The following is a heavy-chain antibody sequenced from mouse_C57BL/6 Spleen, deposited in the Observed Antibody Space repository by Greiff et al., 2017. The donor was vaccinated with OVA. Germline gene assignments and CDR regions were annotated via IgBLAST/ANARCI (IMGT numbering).Heavy chain of an antibody. D-gene: IGHD1-1*02. CDR3: ARLNYHYWYFDV. Sequence: VKLQESGAELVKPGASVKISCKASGYAFSSYWMNWVKQRPGKGLEWIGQIYPGDGDTNYNGKFKGKATLTADKSSSTAYMQLSSLTSEDSAVYFCARLNYHYWYFDVWGTGTTVTVSS. CDR1: GYAFSSYW. V-gene: IGHV1-80*01. CDR2: IYPGDGDT. J-gene: IGHJ1*03.